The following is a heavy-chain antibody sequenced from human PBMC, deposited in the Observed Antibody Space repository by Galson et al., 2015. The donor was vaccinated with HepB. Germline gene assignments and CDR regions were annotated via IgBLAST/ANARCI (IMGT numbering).Heavy chain of an antibody. CDR1: GGSISSGDYY. CDR2: IYYSGST. V-gene: IGHV4-30-4*01. CDR3: ARGVAASDFDY. Sequence: TLSLTCTVSGGSISSGDYYWSWIRQPPGKGLEWIGYIYYSGSTYYNPSLKSRVTISVDTSKNQFSLKLSSVTAADTAVYYCARGVAASDFDYWGQGTLVTVSS. D-gene: IGHD6-6*01. J-gene: IGHJ4*02.